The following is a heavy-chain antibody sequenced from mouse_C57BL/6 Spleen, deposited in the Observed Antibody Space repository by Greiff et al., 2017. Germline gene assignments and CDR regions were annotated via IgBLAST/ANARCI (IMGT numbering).Heavy chain of an antibody. V-gene: IGHV1-9*01. CDR1: GYTFTGYW. CDR3: ARGTNYYGSSPYYFDY. J-gene: IGHJ2*01. CDR2: ILPGSGST. D-gene: IGHD1-1*01. Sequence: VQLQESGAELMKPGASVKLSCKATGYTFTGYWIEWVKQRPGHGLEWIGEILPGSGSTNYNEKFKGKATFTADTSSNTAYMQLSSLTTEDSAIYYCARGTNYYGSSPYYFDYWGQGTTLTVSS.